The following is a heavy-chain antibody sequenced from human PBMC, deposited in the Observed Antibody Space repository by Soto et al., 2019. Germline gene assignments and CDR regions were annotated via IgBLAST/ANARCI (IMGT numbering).Heavy chain of an antibody. Sequence: QVQLQESGPGLVKPSQTLSLTCTVSGGSISSGDYYWSWIRQPPGKGLEWIGYIYYSGSTYYNPSLKSRVDTSKNPFTLKLSFVTAADTAVYYCARTPPLGYFDYWGQGTLVTVSS. J-gene: IGHJ4*02. V-gene: IGHV4-30-4*01. CDR2: IYYSGST. CDR3: ARTPPLGYFDY. CDR1: GGSISSGDYY.